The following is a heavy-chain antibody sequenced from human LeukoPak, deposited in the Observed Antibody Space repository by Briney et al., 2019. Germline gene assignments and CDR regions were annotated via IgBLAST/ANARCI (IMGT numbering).Heavy chain of an antibody. CDR2: IYYSGST. D-gene: IGHD6-19*01. Sequence: SETLSLTCTVSGGSISGYYWSWIRQPPGKGLEWIGYIYYSGSTNYNPSLKSRVTISVDTSKNQFSLKLSSVTAADTAVYYCARALSGWIDYWGQGTLVTVSS. CDR1: GGSISGYY. J-gene: IGHJ4*02. V-gene: IGHV4-59*01. CDR3: ARALSGWIDY.